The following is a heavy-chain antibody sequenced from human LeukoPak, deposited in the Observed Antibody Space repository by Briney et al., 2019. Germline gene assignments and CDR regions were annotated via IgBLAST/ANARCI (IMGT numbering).Heavy chain of an antibody. CDR3: ARGGGLDV. V-gene: IGHV3-7*03. CDR2: INHNGNVN. Sequence: LRLSCAASGFTFSSYWMNWARQAPGKGLEWVASINHNGNVNYYVDSVKGRFTTSRDNAKKSLYLQMSNLRAEDTAVYFCARGGGLDVWGQGATVTVSS. CDR1: GFTFSSYW. D-gene: IGHD3-16*01. J-gene: IGHJ6*02.